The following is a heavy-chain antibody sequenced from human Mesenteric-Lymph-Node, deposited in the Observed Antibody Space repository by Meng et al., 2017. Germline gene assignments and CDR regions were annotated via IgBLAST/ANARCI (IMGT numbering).Heavy chain of an antibody. J-gene: IGHJ4*02. CDR2: IKEDGSEK. V-gene: IGHV3-7*04. D-gene: IGHD6-25*01. Sequence: GGSLRLSCEASGFTFSNYRMSWVRQAPGKGLEWVANIKEDGSEKIYVDSVKGRFIISRDNAKNSLFLQMNTLRGDDTAIYYCARGGYQREYWGQGTLVTVSS. CDR3: ARGGYQREY. CDR1: GFTFSNYR.